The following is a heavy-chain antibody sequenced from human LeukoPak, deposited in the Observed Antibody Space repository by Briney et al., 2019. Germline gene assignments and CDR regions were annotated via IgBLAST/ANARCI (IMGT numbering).Heavy chain of an antibody. CDR2: ISAYNGNT. Sequence: ASVKVSCKASGYTFTSYGISWVRQAPGQGLEWMGWISAYNGNTNYAQKLQGRVTMTTDTSTSTAYMELRSLRSDDTAVYYCARAIESPGLRYFDWLQPAFAFDIWGQGTMVTVSS. J-gene: IGHJ3*02. CDR1: GYTFTSYG. D-gene: IGHD3-9*01. V-gene: IGHV1-18*01. CDR3: ARAIESPGLRYFDWLQPAFAFDI.